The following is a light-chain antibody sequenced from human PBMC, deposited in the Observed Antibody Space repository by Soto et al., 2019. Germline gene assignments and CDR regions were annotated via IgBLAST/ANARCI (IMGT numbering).Light chain of an antibody. V-gene: IGKV3-20*01. CDR2: GAS. Sequence: EIVLTQSPVTLSLPPLAIATLSCSSSESVSSSYLAWYQQKPGQAPRLLIFGASSRATGTPDRFSGSGSGTDFTLTIRRLEPEDFAVYYCQQYGSSPPWTCGKGHKGAIK. CDR1: ESVSSSY. J-gene: IGKJ1*01. CDR3: QQYGSSPPWT.